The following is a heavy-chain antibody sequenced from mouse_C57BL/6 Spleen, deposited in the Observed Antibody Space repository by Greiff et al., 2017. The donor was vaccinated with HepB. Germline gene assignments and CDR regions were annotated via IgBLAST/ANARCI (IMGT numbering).Heavy chain of an antibody. J-gene: IGHJ4*01. D-gene: IGHD2-4*01. Sequence: QVQLQQPGAELVKPGASGKMSCKASGYTFTSYWITWVKQRPGQGLEWIGDIYPGSGSTNYNEKFKSKATLTVDTSSSTAYMQLSSLTSEDSAVYYCARTDYGYAMDYWGQGTSVTVSS. CDR3: ARTDYGYAMDY. V-gene: IGHV1-55*01. CDR2: IYPGSGST. CDR1: GYTFTSYW.